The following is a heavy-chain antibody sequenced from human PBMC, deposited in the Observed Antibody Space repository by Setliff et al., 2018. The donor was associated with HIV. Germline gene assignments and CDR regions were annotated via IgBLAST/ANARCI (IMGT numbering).Heavy chain of an antibody. CDR3: ARKLPGMGYFDY. Sequence: SETLSLTCTVSGDSISSTNWGGWIRQPPGKGLEWIGYVYSTGSTNYNPSLKSRVTMSVDTSKNHFSLKLSSVTALDTAVYYCARKLPGMGYFDYWGQGTLVTVSS. V-gene: IGHV4-28*06. D-gene: IGHD1-26*01. CDR2: VYSTGST. CDR1: GDSISSTNW. J-gene: IGHJ4*02.